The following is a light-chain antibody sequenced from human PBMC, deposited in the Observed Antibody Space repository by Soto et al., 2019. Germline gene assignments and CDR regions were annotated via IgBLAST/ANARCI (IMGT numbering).Light chain of an antibody. Sequence: DIQMTQSPSSLSASVGDRVNITCRASQGIRNYLAWYQQKPGKVPTLLIYAASTLQSGVPSRFGGSGSGTDFTLTISSLQPEDVATYYCQKYNSAPPLFTFGPGTKVDIK. CDR3: QKYNSAPPLFT. CDR2: AAS. J-gene: IGKJ3*01. CDR1: QGIRNY. V-gene: IGKV1-27*01.